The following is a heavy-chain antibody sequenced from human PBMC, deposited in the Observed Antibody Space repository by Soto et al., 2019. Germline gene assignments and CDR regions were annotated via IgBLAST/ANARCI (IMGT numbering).Heavy chain of an antibody. Sequence: PGGSLRLSCTASGLPFGDYAMSWVRQAPGKGLEWVSFIRSKAYGGTTEYAASVKGRFTISRDDSKSIAYLQMNSLNTEDTAVYYCTTPDFDYWGQGTLVTVSS. V-gene: IGHV3-49*04. CDR2: IRSKAYGGTT. CDR1: GLPFGDYA. CDR3: TTPDFDY. J-gene: IGHJ4*02.